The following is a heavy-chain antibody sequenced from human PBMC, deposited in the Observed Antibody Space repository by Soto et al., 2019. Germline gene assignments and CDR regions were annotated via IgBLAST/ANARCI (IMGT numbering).Heavy chain of an antibody. Sequence: GGSLRLSCAASGFTLSDYGLSWVRQAPGKGLEWVSSISGSRGSTTYYAGSVKGRFTISRDNSKNTLYLQMNSLRVEDTAVYYCAQDRGCSGSTCYQAYWGPGTLVTVSS. CDR3: AQDRGCSGSTCYQAY. CDR1: GFTLSDYG. V-gene: IGHV3-23*01. D-gene: IGHD2-2*01. CDR2: ISGSRGSTT. J-gene: IGHJ4*02.